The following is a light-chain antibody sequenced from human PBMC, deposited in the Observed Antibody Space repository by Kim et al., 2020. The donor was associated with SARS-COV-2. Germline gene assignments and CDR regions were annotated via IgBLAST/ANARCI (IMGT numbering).Light chain of an antibody. J-gene: IGKJ1*01. Sequence: DIRMSQSPPSLSASVGDRVTITCRASQDLTNHLVWFQQKPGKAPKSLIYAASTLQSGVPSRFSGGGSGTYFTLTISSLQPEDFATYYCQQYHNYPWTFGQGTKVEIK. CDR3: QQYHNYPWT. CDR2: AAS. V-gene: IGKV1-16*01. CDR1: QDLTNH.